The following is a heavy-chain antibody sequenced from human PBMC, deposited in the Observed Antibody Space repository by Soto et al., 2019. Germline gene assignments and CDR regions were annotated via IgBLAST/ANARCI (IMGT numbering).Heavy chain of an antibody. CDR1: GGSISSYY. D-gene: IGHD6-19*01. J-gene: IGHJ5*02. Sequence: PSETLSLTCTVSGGSISSYYWSWIRQPPGKGLEWIGYIYYSGSTNYNPSLKSRVTISVDTSKNQFSLKLSSVTAADTAVYYCAIAAVAGTVNWFDPWGQGTLVTVSS. V-gene: IGHV4-59*01. CDR2: IYYSGST. CDR3: AIAAVAGTVNWFDP.